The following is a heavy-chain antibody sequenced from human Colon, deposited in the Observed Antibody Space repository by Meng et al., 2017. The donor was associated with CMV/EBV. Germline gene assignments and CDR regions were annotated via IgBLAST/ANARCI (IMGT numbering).Heavy chain of an antibody. J-gene: IGHJ4*02. CDR2: IFRDGST. CDR3: ARATKPNCWEVLEY. D-gene: IGHD2-2*01. Sequence: VQIQLGGAGRLKRSETLSLACGVYHGSFSGYFWTWIRQPPGKGLEWIGEIFRDGSTKYNPSLQSRVTMSVDTSKNHFSLNLRSVTAADTAVYFCARATKPNCWEVLEYWGQGTLVTVSS. V-gene: IGHV4-34*12. CDR1: HGSFSGYF.